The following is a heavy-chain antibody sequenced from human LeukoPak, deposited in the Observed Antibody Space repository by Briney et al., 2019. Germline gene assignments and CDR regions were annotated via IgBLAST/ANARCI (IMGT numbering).Heavy chain of an antibody. D-gene: IGHD5-18*01. Sequence: ASVKVSCKASGYTFTGYYMRWVRQAPGQGLEWMGWINPNSGGTNYAQKFQGRVTMTRDTSISTAYMELSRLRSDDTAVYYCAREDGYSYGTELLDYWGQGTLVTVSS. V-gene: IGHV1-2*02. CDR3: AREDGYSYGTELLDY. J-gene: IGHJ4*02. CDR1: GYTFTGYY. CDR2: INPNSGGT.